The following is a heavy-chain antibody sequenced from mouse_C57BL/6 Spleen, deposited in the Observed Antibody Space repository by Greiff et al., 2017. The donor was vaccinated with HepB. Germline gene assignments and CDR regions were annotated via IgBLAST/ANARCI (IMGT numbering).Heavy chain of an antibody. CDR1: GYTFTDYY. D-gene: IGHD4-1*01. V-gene: IGHV1-26*01. CDR3: ASLTGTRAMDY. Sequence: VQLQQSGPELVKPGASVKISCKASGYTFTDYYMNWVKQSKGKSLEWIGDINPNNGGTSYNQKFKGKATLTVDKSSSTAYMELRSLTSEDSAGYYCASLTGTRAMDYWGQGTSVTVSS. CDR2: INPNNGGT. J-gene: IGHJ4*01.